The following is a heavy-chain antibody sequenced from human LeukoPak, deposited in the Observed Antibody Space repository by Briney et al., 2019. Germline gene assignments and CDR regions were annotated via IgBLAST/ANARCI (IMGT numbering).Heavy chain of an antibody. Sequence: GGSLRLSCAASGFTVSSNYMGWVRQAPGKGLEWVSVIYSGGSTYYADSVEGRFTISRDNSKNTLYLQMNSLRAEDTAVYYCARDGASSLWFGELYFDYWGQGTLVTVSS. CDR3: ARDGASSLWFGELYFDY. CDR2: IYSGGST. D-gene: IGHD3-10*01. J-gene: IGHJ4*02. V-gene: IGHV3-66*01. CDR1: GFTVSSNY.